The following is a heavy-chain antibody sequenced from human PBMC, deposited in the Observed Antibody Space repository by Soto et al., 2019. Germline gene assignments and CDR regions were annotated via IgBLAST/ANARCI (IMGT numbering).Heavy chain of an antibody. J-gene: IGHJ4*02. CDR3: VRGGYSIPWYYSDY. CDR1: GGSSSSYY. Sequence: TSKTLALTCTVSGGSSSSYYWSWIGQPPGKGLEWIGYIYYSGSTNYNPSLKSRVTISVDTSKNQFSLQLSSVTAADTAVYYCVRGGYSIPWYYSDYWGQGSLGIVSS. CDR2: IYYSGST. D-gene: IGHD6-13*01. V-gene: IGHV4-59*01.